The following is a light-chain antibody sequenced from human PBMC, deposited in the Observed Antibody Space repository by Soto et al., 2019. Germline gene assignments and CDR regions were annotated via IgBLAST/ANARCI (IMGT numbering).Light chain of an antibody. CDR1: QSLLHSNGYNY. CDR2: LGS. V-gene: IGKV2-28*01. J-gene: IGKJ2*02. CDR3: MQALQTPWT. Sequence: DIVMTQSPLSLPVTPGEPASISCRSSQSLLHSNGYNYLDWYLQKPGQSPQLLIYLGSNRASGVPDRFTGSGSGTDFTLKISRVAAEDVGVYYCMQALQTPWTFGQGTKLEI.